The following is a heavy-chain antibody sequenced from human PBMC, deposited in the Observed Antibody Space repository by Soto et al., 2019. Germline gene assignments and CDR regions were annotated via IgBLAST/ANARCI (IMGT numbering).Heavy chain of an antibody. D-gene: IGHD6-19*01. J-gene: IGHJ2*01. CDR1: GGTFNRYA. CDR2: ITPMFGIG. V-gene: IGHV1-69*12. CDR3: AQTLGSAVAGPGRFDL. Sequence: QVQLVQSGAEVKKPGSSVKVSCKASGGTFNRYAISWLRQAPGQGPEWMGGITPMFGIGNYAQKFQGRVTITAVEITIXVHMELRRLTCEDTAVYYCAQTLGSAVAGPGRFDLWGRGTRVIVSS.